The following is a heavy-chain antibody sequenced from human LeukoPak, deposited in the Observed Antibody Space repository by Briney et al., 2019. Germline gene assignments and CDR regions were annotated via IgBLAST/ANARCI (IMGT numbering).Heavy chain of an antibody. CDR3: ARDRYYYDSSGYIRMDV. D-gene: IGHD3-22*01. Sequence: KSSETLSLTCTVSGGSISSGSYYWSWIRQPAGKGLEWIGRIHTTGSTNYNPSLKSRVTMSVDTSKNQFSLKLSSVTAADTAVYYCARDRYYYDSSGYIRMDVWGKGTTVTISS. J-gene: IGHJ6*03. V-gene: IGHV4-61*02. CDR1: GGSISSGSYY. CDR2: IHTTGST.